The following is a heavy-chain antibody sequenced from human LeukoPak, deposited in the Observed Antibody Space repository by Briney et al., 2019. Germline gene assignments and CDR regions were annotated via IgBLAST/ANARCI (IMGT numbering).Heavy chain of an antibody. Sequence: GGSLRLSCAASGFTFRSYSMNWVRQAPGKGLEWVSSISSSSSYIYYADSVKGRFTISRDNAKNSLYLQMNSLRAEDTAVYYCARIMVRGVIIPPYFDYWGQGTLVTVSS. D-gene: IGHD3-10*01. V-gene: IGHV3-21*01. J-gene: IGHJ4*02. CDR2: ISSSSSYI. CDR1: GFTFRSYS. CDR3: ARIMVRGVIIPPYFDY.